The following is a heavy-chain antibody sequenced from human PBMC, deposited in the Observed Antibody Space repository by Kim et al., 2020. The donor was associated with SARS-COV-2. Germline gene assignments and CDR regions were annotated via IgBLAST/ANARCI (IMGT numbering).Heavy chain of an antibody. Sequence: TVKSRFTISRDNSKNTLYLQMNSLRAEDTAVYYCARVWWATVTTPYFDYWGQGTLVTVSS. J-gene: IGHJ4*02. V-gene: IGHV3-53*01. CDR3: ARVWWATVTTPYFDY. D-gene: IGHD4-17*01.